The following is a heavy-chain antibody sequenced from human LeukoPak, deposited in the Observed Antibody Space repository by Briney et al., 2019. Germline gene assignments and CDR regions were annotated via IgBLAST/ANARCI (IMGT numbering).Heavy chain of an antibody. V-gene: IGHV3-74*01. J-gene: IGHJ5*02. Sequence: GGSLRLSCAASGFTFSSYAMSWVRQAPGKGLVWVSRINSDGSSTSYADSVKGRFTISRDNAKNTVYLQMNSLTAEDTAVYYCATVATGSWGWIDPWGQGTLVTVSS. CDR3: ATVATGSWGWIDP. D-gene: IGHD1-26*01. CDR2: INSDGSST. CDR1: GFTFSSYA.